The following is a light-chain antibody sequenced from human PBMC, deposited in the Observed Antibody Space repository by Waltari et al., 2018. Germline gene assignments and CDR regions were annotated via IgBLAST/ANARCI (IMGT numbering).Light chain of an antibody. CDR3: QQSYNTPYT. CDR2: AAS. CDR1: QSINTY. Sequence: DIQMTQSPSSLSASVGERVTITCRASQSINTYLNWYQQKPGKAPKLLIYAASSLQSGVPLRFSGRGSGTDFTLTITSLQREDFATYYCQQSYNTPYTFGQGTKLDIK. J-gene: IGKJ2*01. V-gene: IGKV1-39*01.